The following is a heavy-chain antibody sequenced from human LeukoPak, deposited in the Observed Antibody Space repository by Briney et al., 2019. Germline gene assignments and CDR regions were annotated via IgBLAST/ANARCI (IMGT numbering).Heavy chain of an antibody. D-gene: IGHD4-23*01. V-gene: IGHV1-58*01. CDR3: AAERYGGISDCCNFEI. J-gene: IGHJ3*02. CDR1: GFSFSNSA. Sequence: SVKVSCKSSGFSFSNSAVQWVRQARGQRLEWIGWIIVGSGTTNYAQSLQGRLTTTRDMSTNTAYMELSSLRSDDTAVYYCAAERYGGISDCCNFEIWGQGTMVTVSS. CDR2: IIVGSGTT.